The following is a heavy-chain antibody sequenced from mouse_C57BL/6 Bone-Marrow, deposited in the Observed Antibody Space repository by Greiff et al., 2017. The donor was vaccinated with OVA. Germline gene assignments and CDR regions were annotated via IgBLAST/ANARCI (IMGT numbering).Heavy chain of an antibody. V-gene: IGHV1-81*01. Sequence: QVQLKQSGAELARPGASVKLSCKASGYTFTSYGISWVKQRTGQGLEWIGEIYPRSGNTYYNEKFKGKATLTADKSSSTAYMELRSLTSEDSAVYFCARREYDYDRGYWYFDVWGTGTTVTVSS. CDR2: IYPRSGNT. CDR1: GYTFTSYG. CDR3: ARREYDYDRGYWYFDV. D-gene: IGHD2-4*01. J-gene: IGHJ1*03.